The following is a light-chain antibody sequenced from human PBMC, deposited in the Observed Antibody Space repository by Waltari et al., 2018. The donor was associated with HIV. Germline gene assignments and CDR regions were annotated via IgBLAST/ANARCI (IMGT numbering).Light chain of an antibody. CDR1: SSDVGGYNY. Sequence: QSALTQPASVSGSPGQSITISCTGTSSDVGGYNYVSWYQQHPGKAPKLMIYEVTNRPSGVSSLFSGSSSGNTASLTISGLQAEDEPAYNCNSYTSSSTLGVFGGGTELTVL. J-gene: IGLJ2*01. CDR3: NSYTSSSTLGV. V-gene: IGLV2-14*01. CDR2: EVT.